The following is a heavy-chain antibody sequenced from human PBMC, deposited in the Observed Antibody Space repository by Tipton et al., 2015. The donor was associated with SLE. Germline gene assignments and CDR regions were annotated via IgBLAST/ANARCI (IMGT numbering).Heavy chain of an antibody. J-gene: IGHJ4*02. CDR2: INHSGST. D-gene: IGHD6-13*01. CDR1: GGSFSGYY. Sequence: TLSLTCAVYGGSFSGYYWSWIRQPPGKGLEWIGEINHSGSTNYNPSLNSRVTISVDTSKNQFSLKLSSVTAADTAVYYCARGRGSSWYGRLFEYWGQGTLVPVSS. V-gene: IGHV4-34*01. CDR3: ARGRGSSWYGRLFEY.